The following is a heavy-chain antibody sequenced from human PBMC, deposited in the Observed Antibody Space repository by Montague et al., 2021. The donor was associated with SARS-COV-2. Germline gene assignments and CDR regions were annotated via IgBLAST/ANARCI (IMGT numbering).Heavy chain of an antibody. Sequence: SAPLPLPFPFSGGSFSGHYWSWIRQPPGKGLEWIGEINHSGSTNYNPSLKSRVTISVDTSKNQFSLKLSSVTAADTAVYYCTREGYQVLWSDYYYYCMDVWGQGTSVTVSS. CDR1: GGSFSGHY. J-gene: IGHJ6*02. V-gene: IGHV4-34*01. D-gene: IGHD2-2*01. CDR3: TREGYQVLWSDYYYYCMDV. CDR2: INHSGST.